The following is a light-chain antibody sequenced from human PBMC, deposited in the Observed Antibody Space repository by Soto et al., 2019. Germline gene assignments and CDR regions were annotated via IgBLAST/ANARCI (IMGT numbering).Light chain of an antibody. V-gene: IGKV1-9*01. Sequence: IQLTQSASSLSASVGDRVTITCRASQGISTYLAWYQQKPGKAPKLLIDAASTLESGVPSRFSGSGSGTEFTLTISSLQPEDFATYYCQQFDSYPVTLGGGTKVEIK. CDR3: QQFDSYPVT. CDR2: AAS. CDR1: QGISTY. J-gene: IGKJ4*01.